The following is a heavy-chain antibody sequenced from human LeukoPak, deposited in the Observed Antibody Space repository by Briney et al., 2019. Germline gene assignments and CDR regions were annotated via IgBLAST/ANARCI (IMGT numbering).Heavy chain of an antibody. CDR3: AKDAVVVAALYYGMDV. V-gene: IGHV3-30*18. Sequence: GGSLRLSCAASGFTFSSYGMHWVRQAPGKGLEWVAVISYDGSNKWYADSVKGRFTISRDNSKNTLYLQMNSLRAEDTAVYYCAKDAVVVAALYYGMDVWGQGTTVTVSS. J-gene: IGHJ6*02. D-gene: IGHD2-15*01. CDR1: GFTFSSYG. CDR2: ISYDGSNK.